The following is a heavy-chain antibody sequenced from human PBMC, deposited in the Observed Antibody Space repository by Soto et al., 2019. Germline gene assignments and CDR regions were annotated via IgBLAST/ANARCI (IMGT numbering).Heavy chain of an antibody. CDR1: GDSVSSNSAA. Sequence: SQTLSLTCAISGDSVSSNSAAWNWIRQSPSRGLEWLGRTYYRSKWYNDYAVSVKSRITINPSKNQFSLQLNSVTPEDTAVYYCARVVRSSGWYYYYYGMDVWGQGTLVTVSS. J-gene: IGHJ6*02. CDR2: TYYRSKWYN. V-gene: IGHV6-1*01. D-gene: IGHD6-19*01. CDR3: ARVVRSSGWYYYYYGMDV.